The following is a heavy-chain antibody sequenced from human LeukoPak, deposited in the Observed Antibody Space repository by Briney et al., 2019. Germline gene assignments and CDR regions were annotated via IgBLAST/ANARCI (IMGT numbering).Heavy chain of an antibody. CDR3: ARGSAGGYSLSYTPDY. J-gene: IGHJ4*02. CDR1: GGSISSYY. Sequence: SETLSLTCTVSGGSISSYYWSWIRQPPGKGLEWIGSIYYSGSTHYNPSLKSRVTISVDTSKNQFSLKLSSVTAADTAVYYCARGSAGGYSLSYTPDYWGQGTLVTVSS. V-gene: IGHV4-59*12. D-gene: IGHD5-18*01. CDR2: IYYSGST.